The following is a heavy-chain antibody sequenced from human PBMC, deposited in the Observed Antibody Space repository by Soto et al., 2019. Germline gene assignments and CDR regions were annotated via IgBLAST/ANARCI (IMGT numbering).Heavy chain of an antibody. D-gene: IGHD3-22*01. Sequence: QVQLVQSGAEVKKPGSSVKVSCKASGGTFSSYTISWVRQAPGQGLEWMGMIIPILCIANYAHKFHGRVTITADKSTSTAYMELSSLRSEESAVYYCATRGSYYDSSGYYEGRYFDYWGKGTMVTVSS. CDR2: IIPILCIA. CDR1: GGTFSSYT. J-gene: IGHJ4*02. CDR3: ATRGSYYDSSGYYEGRYFDY. V-gene: IGHV1-69*02.